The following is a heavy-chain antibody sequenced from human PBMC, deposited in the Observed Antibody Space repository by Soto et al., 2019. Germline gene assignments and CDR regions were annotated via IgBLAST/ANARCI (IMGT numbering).Heavy chain of an antibody. D-gene: IGHD5-12*01. CDR3: ARPKYSGYDNAFEI. V-gene: IGHV1-18*01. J-gene: IGHJ3*02. CDR1: GYTFTSYG. Sequence: ASVKVSCKASGYTFTSYGISWVRQAPGQGLEWMGWISAYNGNTNYAQKLQGRVTMTTDTSTSTAYMELRSLRSDDTAVYYCARPKYSGYDNAFEIWGQGTMVTVSS. CDR2: ISAYNGNT.